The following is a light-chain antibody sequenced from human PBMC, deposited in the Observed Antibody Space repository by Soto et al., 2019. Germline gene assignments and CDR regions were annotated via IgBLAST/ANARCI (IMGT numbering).Light chain of an antibody. J-gene: IGKJ5*01. CDR3: QQYNNWPIT. CDR2: EAS. V-gene: IGKV3D-15*01. CDR1: QSVSSK. Sequence: EIVMTQSPATLSVSPGARATLFCRASQSVSSKLAWYQQKPGQAPSLLIYEASNMATGIPARFSGSGSGTDFTLTISSLQSEDFEVYYCQQYNNWPITFGQGTRLEIK.